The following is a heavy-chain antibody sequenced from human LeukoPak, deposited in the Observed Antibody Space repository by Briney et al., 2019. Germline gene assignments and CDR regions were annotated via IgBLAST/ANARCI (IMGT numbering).Heavy chain of an antibody. J-gene: IGHJ6*02. CDR2: ISYSGST. CDR3: ARRAYHGMDV. CDR1: GGSISSYY. Sequence: SETLSLTCTVSGGSISSYYWSWIRQPPGKGLEWIGHISYSGSTNYNPSLRSRITISVDTSKNQFSLKLSSVTAADTAVYYCARRAYHGMDVWGQGNTVTVSS. V-gene: IGHV4-59*08.